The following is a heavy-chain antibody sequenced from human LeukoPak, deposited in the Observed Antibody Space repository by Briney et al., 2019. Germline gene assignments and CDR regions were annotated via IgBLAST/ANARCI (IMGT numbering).Heavy chain of an antibody. J-gene: IGHJ4*02. V-gene: IGHV4-59*01. D-gene: IGHD6-13*01. CDR1: GGSISSYY. CDR2: IYYSGST. CDR3: ARVLSSSWSYFDY. Sequence: SETLSLTCNVSGGSISSYYWSWIRQPPGKGLEWIGYIYYSGSTNYNPSLKSRVTISVDTSKNQFSLKLSSVTAADTAVYYCARVLSSSWSYFDYWGQGTLVTVSS.